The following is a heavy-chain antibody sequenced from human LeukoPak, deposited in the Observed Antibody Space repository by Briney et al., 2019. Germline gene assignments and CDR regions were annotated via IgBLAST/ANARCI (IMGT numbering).Heavy chain of an antibody. D-gene: IGHD6-13*01. CDR2: IYYSGST. J-gene: IGHJ3*02. V-gene: IGHV4-59*01. CDR1: GGSFSGYY. CDR3: ARRIAAAGPKGAFDI. Sequence: PSETLSLTCAVYGGSFSGYYWSWIRQPSGKGLEWIGYIYYSGSTNYNPSLKSRVTISVDTSKNQFSLKLSSVTAADTAVYYCARRIAAAGPKGAFDIWGQGTMVTVSS.